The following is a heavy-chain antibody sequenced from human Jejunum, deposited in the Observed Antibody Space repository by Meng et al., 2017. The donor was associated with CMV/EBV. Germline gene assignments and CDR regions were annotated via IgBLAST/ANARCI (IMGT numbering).Heavy chain of an antibody. V-gene: IGHV4-4*09. D-gene: IGHD2-2*01. CDR1: SISDYC. J-gene: IGHJ5*02. CDR3: ARGDHCGTTACYPHWFDP. Sequence: SISDYCWGWIRQPPGKGLDWIGYIFSSGTTDYNPSLKSRVTMSVDMSKNQVSLTLTSVTAADTAVYYCARGDHCGTTACYPHWFDPWGQGTLVTVSS. CDR2: IFSSGTT.